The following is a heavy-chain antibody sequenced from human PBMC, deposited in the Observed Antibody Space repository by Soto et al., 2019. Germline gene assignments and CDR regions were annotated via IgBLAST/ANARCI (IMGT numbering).Heavy chain of an antibody. CDR1: GFTFTYYA. J-gene: IGHJ4*02. Sequence: GGSLRLSCTASGFTFTYYAFSWVRQAPGKGLEWVSAISANGQGIYYADSVRGRFTISRDNSKNTVFLHMDSLRAEDTAVYYCAKDRDYPRDQFHYWGQGTLVTVSS. CDR2: ISANGQGI. V-gene: IGHV3-23*01. CDR3: AKDRDYPRDQFHY. D-gene: IGHD2-2*01.